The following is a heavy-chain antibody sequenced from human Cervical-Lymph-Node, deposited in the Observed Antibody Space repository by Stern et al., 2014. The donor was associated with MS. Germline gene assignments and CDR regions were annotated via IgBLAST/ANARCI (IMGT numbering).Heavy chain of an antibody. V-gene: IGHV3-21*01. J-gene: IGHJ4*02. CDR1: GFTFSSYS. D-gene: IGHD3-10*01. Sequence: EVQLVESGGGLVKPGGSLRLSCAASGFTFSSYSMNWVRQAPGKGLEWVSSISSSSSYIYYADSVKGRLTISRDNAKNSLYLQMNSLRAEDTAVYYCARDPITMVRGVFYWGQGTLVTVSS. CDR2: ISSSSSYI. CDR3: ARDPITMVRGVFY.